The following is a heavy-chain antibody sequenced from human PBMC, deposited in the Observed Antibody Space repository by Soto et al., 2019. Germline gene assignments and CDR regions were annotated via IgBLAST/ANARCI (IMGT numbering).Heavy chain of an antibody. Sequence: SVKVSCKASGYTFTSYRISWVRQAPGQGLEWMGRINPILTMSNYAQKFQGRVTITTDKSTSTAYMELSSLRSEDTAMYYCATSYGSGYRAFDYWGQGALVTVSS. V-gene: IGHV1-69*10. D-gene: IGHD3-10*01. J-gene: IGHJ4*02. CDR1: GYTFTSYR. CDR3: ATSYGSGYRAFDY. CDR2: INPILTMS.